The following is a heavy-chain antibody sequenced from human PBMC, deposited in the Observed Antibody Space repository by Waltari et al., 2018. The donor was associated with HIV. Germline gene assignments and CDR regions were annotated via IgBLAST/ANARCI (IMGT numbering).Heavy chain of an antibody. Sequence: QVQLVESGGGVVQPGRSLRLSCAASGFTFSSYGMHWVRQAPGKGLEWVAVISYDGSNKYYADSVKGRFTISRDNSKNTLYLQMNSLRAEDTAVYYCANADRFLEWLFGLGDYWGQGTLVTVSS. CDR3: ANADRFLEWLFGLGDY. CDR1: GFTFSSYG. V-gene: IGHV3-30*18. J-gene: IGHJ4*02. D-gene: IGHD3-3*01. CDR2: ISYDGSNK.